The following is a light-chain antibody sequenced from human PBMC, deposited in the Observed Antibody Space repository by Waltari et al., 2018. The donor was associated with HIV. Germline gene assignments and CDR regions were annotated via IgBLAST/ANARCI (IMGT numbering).Light chain of an antibody. CDR1: GRDVGGYHY. J-gene: IGLJ3*02. V-gene: IGLV2-14*01. Sequence: SALTQPSAVSGSPGQSLTISCTGPGRDVGGYHYVCWYQQHPGKAPKLMIYEVSNRPSGVSNRFSGSKSGNTASLTISGLQAEDEADYYCSSYTSSSTRVFGGGTNLTVL. CDR2: EVS. CDR3: SSYTSSSTRV.